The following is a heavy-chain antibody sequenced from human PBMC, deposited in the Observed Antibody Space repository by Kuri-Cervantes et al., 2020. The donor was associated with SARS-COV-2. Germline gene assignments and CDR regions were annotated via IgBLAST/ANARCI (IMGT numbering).Heavy chain of an antibody. D-gene: IGHD4-17*01. V-gene: IGHV1-69*13. CDR3: ARLGEYGDSYYYYYGMDV. J-gene: IGHJ6*02. Sequence: SVKVSCKASGGTFSSYAISWVRQAPGQGLEWMGGIIPIFGTANYAQKFQGRVTITADESTSTAYMELSSLRSEDTAVYYGARLGEYGDSYYYYYGMDVWGQGTTVTVSS. CDR2: IIPIFGTA. CDR1: GGTFSSYA.